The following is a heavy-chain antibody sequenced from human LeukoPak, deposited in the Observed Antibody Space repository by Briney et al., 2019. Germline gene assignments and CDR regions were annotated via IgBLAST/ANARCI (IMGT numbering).Heavy chain of an antibody. CDR2: ISAYNGNT. V-gene: IGHV1-18*01. D-gene: IGHD3-10*01. CDR3: AKGGRILLWFGELLSPYFDY. Sequence: ASVKVSCKASGYTFTSYGISWVRQAPGQGLEWMGWISAYNGNTNYAQKLQGRVTMTTDTSTSTAYMELRSLRSDDTAVYYCAKGGRILLWFGELLSPYFDYWGQGTLVTVSS. J-gene: IGHJ4*02. CDR1: GYTFTSYG.